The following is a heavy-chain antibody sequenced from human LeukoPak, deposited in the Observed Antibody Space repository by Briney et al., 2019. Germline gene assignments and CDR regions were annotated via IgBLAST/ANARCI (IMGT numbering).Heavy chain of an antibody. CDR1: GFIFSSYS. V-gene: IGHV3-48*02. CDR2: IGSSGGTTI. CDR3: ARDVDWAFDY. D-gene: IGHD3-9*01. Sequence: GGSLRLSCAASGFIFSSYSMNWVRQAPGKRLEWVSYIGSSGGTTISYADSVQGRFTISRDNANNSLYLQLNSLRDEDTAVYYCARDVDWAFDYWGQGTLVTVSS. J-gene: IGHJ4*02.